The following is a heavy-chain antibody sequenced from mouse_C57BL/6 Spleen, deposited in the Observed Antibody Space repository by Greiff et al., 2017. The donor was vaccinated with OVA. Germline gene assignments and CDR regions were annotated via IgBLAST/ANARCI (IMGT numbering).Heavy chain of an antibody. V-gene: IGHV1-61*01. D-gene: IGHD1-1*01. CDR2: IYPSDSET. Sequence: QVQLQQPGAELVRPGSSVKLSCKASGYTFTSYWMHWVKQRPGQGLEWIGNIYPSDSETNYNQKFKGKATLTVDKSSSTAYMQLSSLTSEDSAVYYCARGGNYYGSSLYAMGYWGQVTSVTVST. CDR1: GYTFTSYW. CDR3: ARGGNYYGSSLYAMGY. J-gene: IGHJ4*01.